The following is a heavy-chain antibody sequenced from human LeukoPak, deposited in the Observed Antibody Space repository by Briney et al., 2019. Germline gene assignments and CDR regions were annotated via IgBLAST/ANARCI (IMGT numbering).Heavy chain of an antibody. J-gene: IGHJ3*02. CDR2: MNPNSGNT. D-gene: IGHD1-26*01. Sequence: SVKVSCKASGYTFTSYDINWVRQATGQGLEWMGWMNPNSGNTGYAQKFQGRVTMTRNTSISTAYMELSSLRSEDTAVYYCARGQWELAGAFDIWGQGTMVTVSS. CDR1: GYTFTSYD. CDR3: ARGQWELAGAFDI. V-gene: IGHV1-8*01.